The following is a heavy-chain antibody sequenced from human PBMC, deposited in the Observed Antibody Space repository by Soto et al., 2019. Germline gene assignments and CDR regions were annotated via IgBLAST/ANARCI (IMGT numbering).Heavy chain of an antibody. CDR2: ITVGNGNS. D-gene: IGHD6-19*01. V-gene: IGHV1-3*01. CDR3: ARDGTYASGWYNKTPYTLDV. CDR1: GYTFVNYA. J-gene: IGHJ6*02. Sequence: ASVKVSCKASGYTFVNYAMHWVRQAPGQRLEWVGWITVGNGNSRYSENLRGRVAFTRDTSASTAYMELSSLRSEDTSVYYCARDGTYASGWYNKTPYTLDVWGQGTTVTVSS.